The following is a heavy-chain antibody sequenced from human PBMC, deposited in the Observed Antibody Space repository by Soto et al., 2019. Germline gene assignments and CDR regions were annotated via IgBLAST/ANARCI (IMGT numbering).Heavy chain of an antibody. D-gene: IGHD3-3*01. Sequence: SLRLSCTASGFTFGDYAMSWVRQAPGKGLEWVGFIRSKAYGGTTEYAASVKGRFTISRDDSKSIAYLQMNSLKTEDTAVYYCTTHKEWFNYYFDYWGQGTLVTVSS. V-gene: IGHV3-49*04. J-gene: IGHJ4*02. CDR3: TTHKEWFNYYFDY. CDR2: IRSKAYGGTT. CDR1: GFTFGDYA.